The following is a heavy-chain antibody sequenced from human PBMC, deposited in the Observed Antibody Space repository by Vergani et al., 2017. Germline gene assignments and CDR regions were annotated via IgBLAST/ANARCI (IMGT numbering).Heavy chain of an antibody. V-gene: IGHV5-10-1*03. CDR2: IDPSDSYT. Sequence: EVQLVQSGAEVKKPGESLRISCQGSGYSFTTYWITWVRQMPGKGLEWMGRIDPSDSYTNYSPSFQGHVTISADKSISTAYLQWGSLKAADTAMYYCARHFTSAAHFDYWGQGTLVTVSS. CDR1: GYSFTTYW. J-gene: IGHJ4*02. CDR3: ARHFTSAAHFDY. D-gene: IGHD3-3*02.